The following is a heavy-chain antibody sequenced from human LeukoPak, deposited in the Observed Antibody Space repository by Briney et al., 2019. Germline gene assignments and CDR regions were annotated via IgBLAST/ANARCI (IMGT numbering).Heavy chain of an antibody. V-gene: IGHV1-18*01. D-gene: IGHD6-13*01. CDR3: VRGGGAAADYSYYYMDV. CDR2: ISAYNGNT. Sequence: ASVKVSCKASGYTFTSYGITWVRQAPGQGLEWMGWISAYNGNTNYAQKLQGRVTMTTDTSTSTAYMELRSLRSDDTAVYYCVRGGGAAADYSYYYMDVWGKGNTVTVSS. CDR1: GYTFTSYG. J-gene: IGHJ6*03.